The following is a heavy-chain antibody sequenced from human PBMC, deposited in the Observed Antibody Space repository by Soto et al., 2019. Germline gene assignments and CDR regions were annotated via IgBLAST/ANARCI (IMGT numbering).Heavy chain of an antibody. CDR3: ARTSTVTTRAVTYYYYYGMDV. CDR2: ISSSSSYI. CDR1: GFTFSSYS. Sequence: EVQLVESGGGLVKPGGSLRLSCAASGFTFSSYSMNWVRQAPGKGLEWVSSISSSSSYIYYADSVKGRFTISRDNAKNSVYLQMNSLRAEDTAVYYSARTSTVTTRAVTYYYYYGMDVWGQGTTVTVSS. D-gene: IGHD4-17*01. J-gene: IGHJ6*02. V-gene: IGHV3-21*01.